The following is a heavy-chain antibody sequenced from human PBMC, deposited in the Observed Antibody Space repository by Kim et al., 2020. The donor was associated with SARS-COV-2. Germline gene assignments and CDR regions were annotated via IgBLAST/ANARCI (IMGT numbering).Heavy chain of an antibody. J-gene: IGHJ4*02. V-gene: IGHV4-39*01. D-gene: IGHD1-7*01. CDR3: ARGTQTGTTSLTF. Sequence: YTSPALRSRVTISIDTSENRFSLKRTSVTAADTGVYYCARGTQTGTTSLTFWGQGTLVTVSS.